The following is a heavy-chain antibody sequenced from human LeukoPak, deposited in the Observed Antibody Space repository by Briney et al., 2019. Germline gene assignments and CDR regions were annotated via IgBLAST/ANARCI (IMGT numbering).Heavy chain of an antibody. CDR1: GFTFSNFA. Sequence: GGSLRLSCAASGFTFSNFAMSWVRQAPGKGLEWVSVISESGATRNYADSVKGRFTISRDNSKNTLYLQMNSLRAEDTAVYYCAKAPHSDNWCPNFWGQGTLVTVSS. CDR3: AKAPHSDNWCPNF. D-gene: IGHD1-1*01. CDR2: ISESGATR. J-gene: IGHJ4*02. V-gene: IGHV3-23*01.